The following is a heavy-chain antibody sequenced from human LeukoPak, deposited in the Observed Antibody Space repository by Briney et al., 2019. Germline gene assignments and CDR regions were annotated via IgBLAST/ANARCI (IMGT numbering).Heavy chain of an antibody. V-gene: IGHV3-23*01. J-gene: IGHJ4*02. CDR1: GFTFSSYA. D-gene: IGHD2-2*02. CDR2: FSGSGGST. Sequence: GSLRLSCAASGFTFSSYAMSWVRQAPGKGLGLGSAFSGSGGSTYYADSVKGRFTISRDNSKNTLYLQMNSLRAEDTAVYYCAKDQRGYCSSTSCYSGVDYWGQGTLVTVSS. CDR3: AKDQRGYCSSTSCYSGVDY.